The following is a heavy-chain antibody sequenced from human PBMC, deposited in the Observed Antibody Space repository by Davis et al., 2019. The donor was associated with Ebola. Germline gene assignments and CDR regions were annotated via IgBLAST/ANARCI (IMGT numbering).Heavy chain of an antibody. CDR2: MNPNSGNT. V-gene: IGHV1-8*02. J-gene: IGHJ4*02. Sequence: ASVKVSCKASGYTFTSYAMNWVRQAPGQGLEWMGWMNPNSGNTGYAQKFQGRVTMTRSTSISTAYMELSSLSTEDTAVYYCARSYPGFVDYWGQGTLVTVSS. CDR1: GYTFTSYA. CDR3: ARSYPGFVDY.